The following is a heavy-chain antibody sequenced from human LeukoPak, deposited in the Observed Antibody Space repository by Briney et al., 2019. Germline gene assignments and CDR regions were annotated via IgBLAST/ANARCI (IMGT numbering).Heavy chain of an antibody. CDR1: GGSISSYY. CDR3: ARQVDTAIYAFDI. D-gene: IGHD5-18*01. V-gene: IGHV4-4*07. CDR2: FSTGGST. Sequence: SETLSLTCTVSGGSISSYYWSWIRQPAGKGLEWVGHFSTGGSTYYNPSLKSRVTMSVDTSKNQFSLRLTSVTAADTAVYYCARQVDTAIYAFDIWGQGTMVTVSS. J-gene: IGHJ3*02.